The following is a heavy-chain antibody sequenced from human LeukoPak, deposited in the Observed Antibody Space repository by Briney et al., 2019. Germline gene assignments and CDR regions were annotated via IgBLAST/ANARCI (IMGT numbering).Heavy chain of an antibody. CDR1: GFTSSNYD. D-gene: IGHD4-11*01. V-gene: IGHV3-13*04. Sequence: GGSLRLSCAASGFTSSNYDMHWVRQATGKGLEYVSAIGVGGDTYYSGSVKGRFTISRENAENSLYLQMNNLRVEDTAVYYCARVNLYRSDSDYNDAFDIWGQGTMVTVSS. J-gene: IGHJ3*02. CDR3: ARVNLYRSDSDYNDAFDI. CDR2: IGVGGDT.